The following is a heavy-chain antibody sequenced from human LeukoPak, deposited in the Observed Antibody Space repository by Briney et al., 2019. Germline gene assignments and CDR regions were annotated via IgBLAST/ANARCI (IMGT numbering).Heavy chain of an antibody. CDR3: ARDFLPMVRGVIWYFDY. V-gene: IGHV1-18*01. J-gene: IGHJ4*02. CDR2: ISAYNGNT. D-gene: IGHD3-10*01. Sequence: ASVKVSCKASGYTFTSYGISWVRQAPGQGLEWMGWISAYNGNTNYAQKLPGRVTMTTDTSTSTAYMELRSLRSDDTAVYYCARDFLPMVRGVIWYFDYWGQGTLVTVSS. CDR1: GYTFTSYG.